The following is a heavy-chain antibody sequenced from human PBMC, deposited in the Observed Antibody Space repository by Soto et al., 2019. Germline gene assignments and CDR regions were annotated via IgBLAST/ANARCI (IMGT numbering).Heavy chain of an antibody. CDR1: GYTFTSYD. D-gene: IGHD2-15*01. CDR2: MNPNSGNT. V-gene: IGHV1-8*01. Sequence: ASVKVSCKASGYTFTSYDINWVRQATGQGLEWMGWMNPNSGNTGYAQKFQGRVTMTRNTSISTAYMELSSLRSEDTAVYYCAREGHKFRYCSGRSRLASNDYGMDVWG. CDR3: AREGHKFRYCSGRSRLASNDYGMDV. J-gene: IGHJ6*02.